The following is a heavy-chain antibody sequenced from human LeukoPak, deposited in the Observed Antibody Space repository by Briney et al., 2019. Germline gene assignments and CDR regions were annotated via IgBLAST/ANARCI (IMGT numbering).Heavy chain of an antibody. Sequence: PSQTLSLTCTVSGGSISSGTYYWSWIRQSAGKGLEWIGRMYTSGSTDYNPSLKSRVTIAVDTSKNQFSLKLSSVTAADTAVYYCAREERFSYNWFDPWGQGTLVTVSP. CDR1: GGSISSGTYY. CDR3: AREERFSYNWFDP. CDR2: MYTSGST. J-gene: IGHJ5*02. D-gene: IGHD3-3*01. V-gene: IGHV4-61*02.